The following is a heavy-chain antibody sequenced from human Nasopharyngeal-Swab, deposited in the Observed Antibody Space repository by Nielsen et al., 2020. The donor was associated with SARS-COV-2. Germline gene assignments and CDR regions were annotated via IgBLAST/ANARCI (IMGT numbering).Heavy chain of an antibody. CDR3: AKESGSPGYYSPPYFDY. CDR2: FSSDGSTK. J-gene: IGHJ4*02. Sequence: GGSLRLSCAASGFTSSAYAMHWVRQAPGKGLEWVAVFSSDGSTKFYADSVKGRFTISRDNSKNTLYLQMNSLRAEDTAVYYCAKESGSPGYYSPPYFDYWGQGTLVTVSS. CDR1: GFTSSAYA. V-gene: IGHV3-30-3*01. D-gene: IGHD3-9*01.